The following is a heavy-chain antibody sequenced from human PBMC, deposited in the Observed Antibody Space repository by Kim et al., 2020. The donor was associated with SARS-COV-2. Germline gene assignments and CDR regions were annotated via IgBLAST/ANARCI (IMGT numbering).Heavy chain of an antibody. J-gene: IGHJ3*02. CDR2: IDPSDSYT. Sequence: GESLKISCKGSGYSFTSYWISWVRQMPGKGLEWMGRIDPSDSYTNYSPSFQGHVTISADKSISTAYLQWSSLKASDTAMYYCARHRAWLEPTGDAFDIWGQGTMVTVSS. CDR1: GYSFTSYW. D-gene: IGHD1-1*01. V-gene: IGHV5-10-1*01. CDR3: ARHRAWLEPTGDAFDI.